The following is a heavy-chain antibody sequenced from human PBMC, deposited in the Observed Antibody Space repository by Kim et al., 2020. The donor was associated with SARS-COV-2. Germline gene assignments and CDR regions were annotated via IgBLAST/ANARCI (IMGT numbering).Heavy chain of an antibody. Sequence: ASVKVSCKASGYTFTSYYMHWVRQAPGQGLEWMGIINPSGGSTSYAQKFQGRVTMTRDTSTSTVYMELSSLRSEDTAVYYCATSYYGSGSYYYFDYWGQGTLVTVSS. J-gene: IGHJ4*02. D-gene: IGHD3-10*01. CDR3: ATSYYGSGSYYYFDY. V-gene: IGHV1-46*01. CDR1: GYTFTSYY. CDR2: INPSGGST.